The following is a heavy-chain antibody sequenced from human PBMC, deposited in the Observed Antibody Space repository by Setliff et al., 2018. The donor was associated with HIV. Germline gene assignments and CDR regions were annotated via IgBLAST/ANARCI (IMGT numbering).Heavy chain of an antibody. CDR3: AKDPQQWLATGEYYFDY. CDR1: GFIFSTYG. Sequence: GESLKISCAASGFIFSTYGMHWVRQAPGKGLEWVAFIRYDGSSKYYADSVKGRFTISRDQSKNTLYLQMTRLRTEDTSMYYCAKDPQQWLATGEYYFDYWGQGTLVTSPQ. CDR2: IRYDGSSK. V-gene: IGHV3-30*02. D-gene: IGHD6-19*01. J-gene: IGHJ4*02.